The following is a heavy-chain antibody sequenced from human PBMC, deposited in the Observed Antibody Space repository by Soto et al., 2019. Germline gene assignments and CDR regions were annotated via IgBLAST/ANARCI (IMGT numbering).Heavy chain of an antibody. CDR1: GFTFSSYG. CDR3: AKDAHYYGSGSSFDY. Sequence: PGGSLRLSCAASGFTFSSYGMHWVRQAPGKGLEWVAVISYDGSNKYYADSVKGRFTISRDNSKNTLYLQMNSLRAEDTAVYYCAKDAHYYGSGSSFDYWGQGTLVTVSS. J-gene: IGHJ4*02. V-gene: IGHV3-30*18. D-gene: IGHD3-10*01. CDR2: ISYDGSNK.